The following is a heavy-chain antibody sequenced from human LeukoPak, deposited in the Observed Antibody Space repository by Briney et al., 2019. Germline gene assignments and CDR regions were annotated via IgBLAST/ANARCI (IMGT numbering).Heavy chain of an antibody. CDR2: ISGSGGST. CDR1: GFTFSSYA. J-gene: IGHJ1*01. CDR3: ASIEPQDYGGNS. Sequence: PGGSLRLSCAASGFTFSSYAMSWVRQAPGKGLEWVSAISGSGGSTYYADSVKGRFTISRDNSKNTLYLQMSSLRAEDTAVYYCASIEPQDYGGNSGGQGTLVTVSS. V-gene: IGHV3-23*01. D-gene: IGHD4-17*01.